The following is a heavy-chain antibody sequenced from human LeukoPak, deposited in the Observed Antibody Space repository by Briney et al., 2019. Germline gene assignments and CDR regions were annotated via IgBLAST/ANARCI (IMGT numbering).Heavy chain of an antibody. CDR3: ARSKTIQLDAMDV. V-gene: IGHV3-21*01. D-gene: IGHD5-18*01. CDR1: GLTSSTYS. CDR2: ISSSTKYI. Sequence: GGSLRLACAASGLTSSTYSMNWVRQAPGKGLEWVSSISSSTKYIHYADSVKGRFTMSRDNAKNSLHLQMNSLRVEDTAIYYCARSKTIQLDAMDVWGKGTTVTVSS. J-gene: IGHJ6*04.